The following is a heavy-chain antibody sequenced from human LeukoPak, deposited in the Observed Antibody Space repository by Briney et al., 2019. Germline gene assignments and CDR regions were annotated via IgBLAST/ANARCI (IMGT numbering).Heavy chain of an antibody. CDR3: ARDLRMSRYSSSWCDFDY. CDR1: GGTFSSYA. V-gene: IGHV1-69*04. CDR2: IIPILGIA. Sequence: ASVKVSCKASGGTFSSYAISWVRQAPGQGLEWMGRIIPILGIANYAQKFQGRVTITADKSTSTAYMELSSLRSEDTAVYYCARDLRMSRYSSSWCDFDYWGQGATVTVSS. D-gene: IGHD6-13*01. J-gene: IGHJ4*03.